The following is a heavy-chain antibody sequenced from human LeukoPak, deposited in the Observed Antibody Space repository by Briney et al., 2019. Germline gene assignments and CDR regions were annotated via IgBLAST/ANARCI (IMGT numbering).Heavy chain of an antibody. D-gene: IGHD5-12*01. V-gene: IGHV3-21*01. CDR1: GFTLSSYS. Sequence: PGGSLRLSCAASGFTLSSYSMNWVRQAPGKGLEWVSSISSGSSYIYDADSVKGRFTISRDNAKNSLYLQMNSLRAEDTAVYYCARGGYSGYQDAFDIWGQGTMVTVSS. CDR3: ARGGYSGYQDAFDI. J-gene: IGHJ3*02. CDR2: ISSGSSYI.